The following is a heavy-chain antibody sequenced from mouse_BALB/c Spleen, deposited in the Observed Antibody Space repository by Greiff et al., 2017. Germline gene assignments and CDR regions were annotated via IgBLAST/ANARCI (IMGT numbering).Heavy chain of an antibody. V-gene: IGHV1S56*01. CDR2: IFPGDGST. CDR3: ARSIYYGSPRYFDV. Sequence: VQLQQSGAELVKPGASVKLSCKASGYTFPSYDINWVRQRPEQGLEWIGWIFPGDGSTKYNEKFKGKTTLTTDKSSSTAYMQLSRLTSEDSAVYFGARSIYYGSPRYFDVWGAGTTVTVSS. D-gene: IGHD1-1*01. J-gene: IGHJ1*01. CDR1: GYTFPSYD.